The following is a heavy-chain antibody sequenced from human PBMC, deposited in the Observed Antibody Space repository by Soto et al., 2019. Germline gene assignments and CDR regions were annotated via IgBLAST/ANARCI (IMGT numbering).Heavy chain of an antibody. D-gene: IGHD3-9*01. CDR3: GRVTLRDDILTGYDY. V-gene: IGHV4-34*01. Sequence: SETLSLTCAVYGGSFSGYYWSWIRQPPGKGLEWIGEINHSGSTNYNPSLKSRVTISVDTSKNQFSLKLSSVTAADTAVYYCGRVTLRDDILTGYDYWGQGTLVTVSS. J-gene: IGHJ4*02. CDR1: GGSFSGYY. CDR2: INHSGST.